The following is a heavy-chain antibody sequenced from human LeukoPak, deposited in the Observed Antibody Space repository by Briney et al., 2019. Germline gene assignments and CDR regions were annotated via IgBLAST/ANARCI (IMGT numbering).Heavy chain of an antibody. Sequence: PGGSLRLSCAASGFTFSSYGMHWVRQAPGKGLEWVAVIWYDGSNKYYADSVKGRFTISRDNSKNTLYLQMNTLRAEDTAVYYCARDQNYYGLDVWGQGTTVTVSS. CDR2: IWYDGSNK. V-gene: IGHV3-33*08. CDR1: GFTFSSYG. J-gene: IGHJ6*02. CDR3: ARDQNYYGLDV.